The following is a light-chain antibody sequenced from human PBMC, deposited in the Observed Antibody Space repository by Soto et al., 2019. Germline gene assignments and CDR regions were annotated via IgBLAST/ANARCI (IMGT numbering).Light chain of an antibody. V-gene: IGKV1-6*01. CDR1: QGIRYD. CDR2: NAS. Sequence: AIPMTQSPSSLSASVGDRVTITCRASQGIRYDLGWYQQRPGKAPKFLIYNASSLQSGVPSRFSGSGSGTDFTLTINSLQPEDFATYYCLQHYNFPRTFGQGTKVEIK. CDR3: LQHYNFPRT. J-gene: IGKJ1*01.